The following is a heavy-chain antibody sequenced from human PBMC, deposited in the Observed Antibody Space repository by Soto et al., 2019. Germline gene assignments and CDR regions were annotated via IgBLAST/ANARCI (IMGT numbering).Heavy chain of an antibody. CDR3: AKSTPVTPFY. D-gene: IGHD4-17*01. J-gene: IGHJ4*02. CDR1: GFTFRDFA. Sequence: XGSLRLSCEASGFTFRDFAMSWVRQAPGKGLDWVSYITASGDRASYADSVKGRLIISRDNSRNTLYLQMNSLTAEDTALYYCAKSTPVTPFYWGQGSLVTVSS. CDR2: ITASGDRA. V-gene: IGHV3-23*01.